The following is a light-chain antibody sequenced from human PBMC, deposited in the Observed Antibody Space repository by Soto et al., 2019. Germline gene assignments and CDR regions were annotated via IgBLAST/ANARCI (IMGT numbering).Light chain of an antibody. V-gene: IGLV1-40*01. CDR3: QSYDSSLSGWV. Sequence: QAVVTQPPSVSGAPGQRVTISCTGSSSNIGAGYDVHWYQQLPGTAPKLLIYGNSNRPSGVPDRFSGSKSGTSASLAITGQQAEDEADYYCQSYDSSLSGWVFGGGTKVTVL. J-gene: IGLJ3*02. CDR1: SSNIGAGYD. CDR2: GNS.